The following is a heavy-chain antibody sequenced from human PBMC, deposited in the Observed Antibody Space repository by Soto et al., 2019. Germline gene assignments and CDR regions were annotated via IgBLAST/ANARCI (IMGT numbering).Heavy chain of an antibody. V-gene: IGHV4-34*01. CDR1: GGSFSGYY. CDR2: INHSGST. Sequence: PSDTLSLTCAVYGGSFSGYYWSWIRQPPGKGLEWIGEINHSGSTNYNPSLKSRVTISVDTSKNQFSLKLSSVTAADTAVYYCARGPLPLHEIFGGTGNDYWGQGTLVTVSS. CDR3: ARGPLPLHEIFGGTGNDY. D-gene: IGHD3-3*01. J-gene: IGHJ4*02.